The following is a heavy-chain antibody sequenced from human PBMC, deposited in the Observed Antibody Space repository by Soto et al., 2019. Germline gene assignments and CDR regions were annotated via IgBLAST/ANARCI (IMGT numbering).Heavy chain of an antibody. V-gene: IGHV3-53*01. CDR2: IYSSGST. D-gene: IGHD5-18*01. CDR1: GFTVSNNY. J-gene: IGHJ4*02. Sequence: GGSLRLPCAASGFTVSNNYMTWVRQAPGKGLEWVSFIYSSGSTYYADSVKGRFTISRDNFKNTLYLQMNSLRAEDTAVYYCARGYSYTQPVFDYWGLGTLVTVSS. CDR3: ARGYSYTQPVFDY.